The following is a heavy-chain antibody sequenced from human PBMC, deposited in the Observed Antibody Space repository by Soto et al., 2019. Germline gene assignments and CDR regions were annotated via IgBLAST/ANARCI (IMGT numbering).Heavy chain of an antibody. CDR3: ARQSTAAGTTKYYYYYMDV. CDR2: INHSGST. J-gene: IGHJ6*03. CDR1: GGSFSGYY. D-gene: IGHD6-13*01. V-gene: IGHV4-34*01. Sequence: QVQLQQWGAGLLKPSETLSLTCAVYGGSFSGYYWSWIRQPPGKGLEWSGEINHSGSTNYNPSLKSRVTISVDTSKNQFSLKLSSVTAADTAVYYCARQSTAAGTTKYYYYYMDVWGKGTTVTVSS.